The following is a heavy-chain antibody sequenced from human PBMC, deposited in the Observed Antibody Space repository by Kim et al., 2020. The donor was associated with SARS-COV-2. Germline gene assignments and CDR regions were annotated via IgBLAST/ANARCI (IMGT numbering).Heavy chain of an antibody. J-gene: IGHJ6*02. CDR2: MNPNSGNT. D-gene: IGHD3-3*01. Sequence: ASVKVSCKASGYTFTSYDINWVRQATGQGLEWMGWMNPNSGNTGYAQKFQGRVTMTRNTSISTAYMELSSLRSEDTAVYYCARDDFWSGYSMVGMDVWGQGTTVTVSS. V-gene: IGHV1-8*01. CDR3: ARDDFWSGYSMVGMDV. CDR1: GYTFTSYD.